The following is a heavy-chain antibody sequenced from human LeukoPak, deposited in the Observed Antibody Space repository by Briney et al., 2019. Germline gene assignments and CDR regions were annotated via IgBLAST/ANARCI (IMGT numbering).Heavy chain of an antibody. Sequence: SGTLSLTCTVSGGSISSYYWSWIRQPPGKGLEWIGYIYYSGSTNYNPSLKSRVTISVDTSKNQFSLRLSSVTAADTAVYYCARQNMAVAASYYFDYWGQGTLVTVSS. V-gene: IGHV4-59*08. CDR2: IYYSGST. CDR1: GGSISSYY. D-gene: IGHD6-19*01. J-gene: IGHJ4*02. CDR3: ARQNMAVAASYYFDY.